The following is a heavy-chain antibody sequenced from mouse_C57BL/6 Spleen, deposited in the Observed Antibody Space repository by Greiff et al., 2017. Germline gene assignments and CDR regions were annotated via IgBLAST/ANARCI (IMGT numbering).Heavy chain of an antibody. CDR2: IYPGDGDT. CDR3: AREKQGYWYFDV. J-gene: IGHJ1*03. V-gene: IGHV1-82*01. Sequence: VKVVESGPELVKPGASVKISCKASGYAFSSSWMNWVKQRPGKGLEWIGRIYPGDGDTNYNGKFKGKATLTADKSSSTAYMQLSSLTSEDSAVYFCAREKQGYWYFDVWGTGTTVTVSS. CDR1: GYAFSSSW.